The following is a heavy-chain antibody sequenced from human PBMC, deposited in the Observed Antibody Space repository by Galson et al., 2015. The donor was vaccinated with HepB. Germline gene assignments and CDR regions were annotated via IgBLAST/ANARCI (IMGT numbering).Heavy chain of an antibody. V-gene: IGHV3-11*06. CDR2: ISSSSYT. CDR3: AREKGYDFWSGCYYGMDV. Sequence: SLRLSCAASGFTFSDYYMSWIRQAPGKGLEWVSYISSSSYTNYADSVKGRFTISRDNAKNSLYLQMNSLRAEDTAVYYCAREKGYDFWSGCYYGMDVWGQGTTVTVSS. J-gene: IGHJ6*02. D-gene: IGHD3-3*01. CDR1: GFTFSDYY.